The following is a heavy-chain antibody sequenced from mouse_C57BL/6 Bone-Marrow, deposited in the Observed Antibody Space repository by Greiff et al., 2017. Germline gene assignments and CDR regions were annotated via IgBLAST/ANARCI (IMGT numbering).Heavy chain of an antibody. CDR1: GFTFSSYA. J-gene: IGHJ4*01. V-gene: IGHV5-4*01. Sequence: EVQGVESGGGLVKPGGSLKLSCAASGFTFSSYAMSWVRQTPEKRLEWVATISDGGSYTYYPDNVKGRFTISRDNAKNNLYLQMSHLKSEDTAMYYCARDPDWEEGFYAMDYWGQGTSVTVSS. CDR3: ARDPDWEEGFYAMDY. D-gene: IGHD4-1*01. CDR2: ISDGGSYT.